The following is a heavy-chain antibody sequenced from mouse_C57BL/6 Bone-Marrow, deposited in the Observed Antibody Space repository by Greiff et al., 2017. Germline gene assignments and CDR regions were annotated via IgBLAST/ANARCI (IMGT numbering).Heavy chain of an antibody. J-gene: IGHJ4*01. CDR1: GFSFNTYA. CDR2: IRSKSNNYAT. V-gene: IGHV10-1*01. Sequence: EVQVVESGGGLVQPKGSLKLSCAASGFSFNTYAMNWVRQAPGKGLEWVARIRSKSNNYATYYAESVKDRFTISRDDSESMLYLQMNNLKTEDTAMYYCVRQGTTVAMDYWGQGTSVTVSS. D-gene: IGHD1-1*01. CDR3: VRQGTTVAMDY.